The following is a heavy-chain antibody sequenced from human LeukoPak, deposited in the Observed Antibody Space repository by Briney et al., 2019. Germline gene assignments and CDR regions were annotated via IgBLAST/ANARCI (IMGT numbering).Heavy chain of an antibody. Sequence: GASLSLACAASAFAFSSFTMDWVGQAPVKGLESVACISGSSSYIYLADSVEGRFAISRDNGKHSLYMQMNSLRAEDTAVYYCARDHYYDSSGNYYGGYYFDYWGQGTMVTVCS. D-gene: IGHD3-22*01. J-gene: IGHJ4*02. CDR3: ARDHYYDSSGNYYGGYYFDY. CDR1: AFAFSSFT. V-gene: IGHV3-21*01. CDR2: ISGSSSYI.